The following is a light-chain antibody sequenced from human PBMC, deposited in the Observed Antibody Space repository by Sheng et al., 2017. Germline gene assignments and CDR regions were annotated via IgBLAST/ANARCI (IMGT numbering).Light chain of an antibody. Sequence: EIVLTQSPGTLSLSPGERATLSCRASQSVSTSHLAWYQQKPGQAPRLLIYDASSRATGIPDRFSGSGSGTDFTLTVNRLEPEDFAVYFCQQYGSSPSTFGGGTKVEIK. V-gene: IGKV3-20*01. CDR3: QQYGSSPST. J-gene: IGKJ4*01. CDR2: DAS. CDR1: QSVSTSH.